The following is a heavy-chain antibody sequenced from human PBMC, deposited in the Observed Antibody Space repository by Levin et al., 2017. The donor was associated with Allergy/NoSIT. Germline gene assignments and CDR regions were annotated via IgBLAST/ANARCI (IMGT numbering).Heavy chain of an antibody. V-gene: IGHV3-21*01. CDR1: GFTFSSYS. Sequence: GGSLRLSCAASGFTFSSYSMNWVRQAPGKGLEWVSSISSSSSYIYYADSVKGRFTISRDNAKNSLYLQMNSLRAEDTAVYYCARDSGGELRYFDYWGQGTLVTVSS. CDR3: ARDSGGELRYFDY. CDR2: ISSSSSYI. D-gene: IGHD1-26*01. J-gene: IGHJ4*02.